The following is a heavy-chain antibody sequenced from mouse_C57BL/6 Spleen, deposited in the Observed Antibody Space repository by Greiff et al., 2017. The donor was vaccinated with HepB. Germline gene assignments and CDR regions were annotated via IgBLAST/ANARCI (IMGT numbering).Heavy chain of an antibody. J-gene: IGHJ3*01. CDR3: TTYYYGSSGFAY. D-gene: IGHD1-1*01. CDR2: IDPENGDT. Sequence: EVQLQQSGAELVRPGASVKLSCTASGFNIKDDYMHWVKQRPEQGLEWIGWIDPENGDTDYASKFQGKATITADTSSTTADLQLSSLTSEDTAVYCCTTYYYGSSGFAYWGQGTLVTVSA. V-gene: IGHV14-4*01. CDR1: GFNIKDDY.